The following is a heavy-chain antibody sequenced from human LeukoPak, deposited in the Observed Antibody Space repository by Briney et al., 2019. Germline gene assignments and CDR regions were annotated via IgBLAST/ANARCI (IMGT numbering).Heavy chain of an antibody. D-gene: IGHD2-2*01. CDR3: TTEGVVVVPAAINWFDP. V-gene: IGHV3-15*01. Sequence: PGGSLRLSCAASGFTFSNAWMSWVRQAPGKGLEWVGRIKGKTDGGTTEYAAPVKGRFTISRDDSKNTPYLQMNSLKTEDTAVYYCTTEGVVVVPAAINWFDPWGQGTLVTVSS. CDR2: IKGKTDGGTT. CDR1: GFTFSNAW. J-gene: IGHJ5*02.